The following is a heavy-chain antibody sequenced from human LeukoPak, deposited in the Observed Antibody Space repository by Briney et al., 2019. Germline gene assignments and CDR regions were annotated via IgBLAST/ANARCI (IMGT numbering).Heavy chain of an antibody. CDR1: GYTFTGYY. J-gene: IGHJ4*02. Sequence: ASVKVSCKASGYTFTGYYMHWVRQAPGQGLEWMGWINPKRGGTNYAQKFQGRVTRTRDTSISTAYMELSRLRSDDTAVYYCARSPKKVTVNYIFDYWGQGTLVTVSS. CDR3: ARSPKKVTVNYIFDY. CDR2: INPKRGGT. V-gene: IGHV1-2*02. D-gene: IGHD4-11*01.